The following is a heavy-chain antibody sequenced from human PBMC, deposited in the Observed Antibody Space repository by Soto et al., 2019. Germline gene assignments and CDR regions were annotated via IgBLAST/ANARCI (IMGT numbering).Heavy chain of an antibody. CDR1: GFTVSGDY. J-gene: IGHJ6*02. Sequence: EEQVVESGGGLVQPGGSLRLSCEASGFTVSGDYLNWVRLAPGRGLEWVSVIYSGGSTYYADSVKGRFTISRDNSKNTLYLQMNSLRVEDTAVYYCARDPGYRNGMIVWGQGTTVTVSS. CDR3: ARDPGYRNGMIV. V-gene: IGHV3-66*01. D-gene: IGHD5-12*01. CDR2: IYSGGST.